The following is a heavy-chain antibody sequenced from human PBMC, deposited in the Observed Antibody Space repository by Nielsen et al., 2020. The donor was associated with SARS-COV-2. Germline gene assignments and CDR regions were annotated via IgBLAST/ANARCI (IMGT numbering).Heavy chain of an antibody. D-gene: IGHD3-16*01. CDR2: IKNDGSEN. J-gene: IGHJ4*02. CDR1: GFTFSNYW. CDR3: ARDDGASPLGY. V-gene: IGHV3-7*03. Sequence: GGSLRLSCAASGFTFSNYWMSWVRQVPGKGLEWVANIKNDGSENYYVDSVRGRFTSSRDNAKNSLFLQMNNLRVEDTAVYYCARDDGASPLGYWGQGTLVTVSS.